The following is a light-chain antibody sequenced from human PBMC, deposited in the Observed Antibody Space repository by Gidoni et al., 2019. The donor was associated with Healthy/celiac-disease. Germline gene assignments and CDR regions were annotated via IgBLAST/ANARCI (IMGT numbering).Light chain of an antibody. Sequence: SCRASQSVSSSYLAWYQQKPGQAPRLLIYGASSRATGIPDRFSGSGSGTDFTLTISRLEPEDFAVYYCQQYGSSRWTFXQXTKVXIK. CDR2: GAS. CDR3: QQYGSSRWT. V-gene: IGKV3-20*01. J-gene: IGKJ1*01. CDR1: QSVSSSY.